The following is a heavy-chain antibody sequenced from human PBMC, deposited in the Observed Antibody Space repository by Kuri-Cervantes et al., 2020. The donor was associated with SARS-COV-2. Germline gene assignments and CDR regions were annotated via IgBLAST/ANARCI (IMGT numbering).Heavy chain of an antibody. Sequence: GGSLRLSCAASGFTVSSNYMSWVRQAPGKGLEWVSVIYSGGSTYYADSVKGRFTISRDNSKNTLYLQMNSLRAEDTAVYYCARVISGYCTNGVCPYYFDYWGQGTPVTVSS. CDR3: ARVISGYCTNGVCPYYFDY. V-gene: IGHV3-53*01. D-gene: IGHD2-8*01. CDR2: IYSGGST. J-gene: IGHJ4*02. CDR1: GFTVSSNY.